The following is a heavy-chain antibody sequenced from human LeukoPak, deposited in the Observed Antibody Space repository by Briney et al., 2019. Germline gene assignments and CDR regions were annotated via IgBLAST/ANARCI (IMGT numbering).Heavy chain of an antibody. Sequence: GGSLRLSCAASGFTFSNYNMNWVRQAPGKGLEWVSCITTSSSYIYDADSVKGRFTISRDNAKNSLYLQMNSLRAEDTGVYYCARQEYSTFDYWGQGTTVTVSS. J-gene: IGHJ4*03. CDR1: GFTFSNYN. CDR3: ARQEYSTFDY. D-gene: IGHD2/OR15-2a*01. CDR2: ITTSSSYI. V-gene: IGHV3-21*01.